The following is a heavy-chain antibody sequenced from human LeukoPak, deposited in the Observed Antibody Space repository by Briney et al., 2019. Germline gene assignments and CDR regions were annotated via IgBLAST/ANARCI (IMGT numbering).Heavy chain of an antibody. V-gene: IGHV1-2*02. D-gene: IGHD3-22*01. CDR1: GYTFTGYY. CDR3: ARAATAPITMIVVVPFDY. Sequence: RASVKVSCKASGYTFTGYYMHWVRQAPGQGLEWMGWINPNSGGTNYAQKFQGRVTMTRDTSTSTAYMELSRLRSDDTAVYYCARAATAPITMIVVVPFDYWGQGTLVTVSS. CDR2: INPNSGGT. J-gene: IGHJ4*02.